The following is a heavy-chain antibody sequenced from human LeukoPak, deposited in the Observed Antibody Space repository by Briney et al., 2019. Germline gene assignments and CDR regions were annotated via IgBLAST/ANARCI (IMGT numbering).Heavy chain of an antibody. D-gene: IGHD6-19*01. Sequence: PSETLSLTCTVSGASISSTTYYWGWIRQPPRKGLVWIASIYYSGSTYYNPSLKSRVTISVDTSKNQFSLKLSSVTAADTAVYYCARHKYSSGWPPEGAFDIWGQGTMVTVSS. J-gene: IGHJ3*02. CDR1: GASISSTTYY. V-gene: IGHV4-39*01. CDR2: IYYSGST. CDR3: ARHKYSSGWPPEGAFDI.